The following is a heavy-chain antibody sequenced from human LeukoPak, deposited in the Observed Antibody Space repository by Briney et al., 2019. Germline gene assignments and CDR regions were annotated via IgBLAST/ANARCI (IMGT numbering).Heavy chain of an antibody. CDR1: GGTFSSYA. D-gene: IGHD5-24*01. J-gene: IGHJ4*02. CDR2: IIPIFGTA. V-gene: IGHV1-69*05. Sequence: SVKVSCKASGGTFSSYAISWVRQAPGQGLEWMGGIIPIFGTANYAQKFQGRVTITTDESTSTAYMELSSLRSEDTAVYYCARGVVEMATIENYYFDYWAREPWSPSPQ. CDR3: ARGVVEMATIENYYFDY.